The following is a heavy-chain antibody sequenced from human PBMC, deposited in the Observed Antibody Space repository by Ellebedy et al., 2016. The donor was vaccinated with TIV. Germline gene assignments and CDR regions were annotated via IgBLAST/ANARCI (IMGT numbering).Heavy chain of an antibody. CDR1: GYTFTSYY. V-gene: IGHV1-46*01. CDR3: AKAGAAAVPTEDFYDYGMGV. CDR2: INPSGGSP. Sequence: AASVTVSCKASGYTFTSYYIHWVRQAPGQGLEWMGIINPSGGSPIYAQKFQGRVTVTRDTSTSTAYMDLSRLRSDDTALYYCAKAGAAAVPTEDFYDYGMGVWGQGTTVTVSS. D-gene: IGHD6-13*01. J-gene: IGHJ6*02.